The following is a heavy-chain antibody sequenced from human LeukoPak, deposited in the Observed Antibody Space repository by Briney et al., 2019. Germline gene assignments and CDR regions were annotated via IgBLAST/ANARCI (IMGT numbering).Heavy chain of an antibody. D-gene: IGHD6-6*01. CDR3: ARDGYSSSSDDFDI. Sequence: SETLSLTCTVSGVSISSSSYYWGWLRQPPGKGLEWIGSIYYSGSTYYNPSLKSRVTISVDTSKNQFSLKLSSVTAADTAVYYCARDGYSSSSDDFDIWGQGTMVTVSS. V-gene: IGHV4-39*07. J-gene: IGHJ3*02. CDR1: GVSISSSSYY. CDR2: IYYSGST.